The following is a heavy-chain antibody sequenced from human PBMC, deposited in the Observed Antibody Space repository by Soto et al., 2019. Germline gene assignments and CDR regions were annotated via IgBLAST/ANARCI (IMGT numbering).Heavy chain of an antibody. Sequence: EKVQEWVSAIPGSGGSTYYAGSVKGRFTISRDNSKNTLYLQMNNLRVEDTAVYYCSKLRTSASIPLPLAFPAYWRQGAPVPVSP. V-gene: IGHV3-23*01. CDR3: SKLRTSASIPLPLAFPAY. CDR2: IPGSGGST. D-gene: IGHD6-6*01. J-gene: IGHJ4*02.